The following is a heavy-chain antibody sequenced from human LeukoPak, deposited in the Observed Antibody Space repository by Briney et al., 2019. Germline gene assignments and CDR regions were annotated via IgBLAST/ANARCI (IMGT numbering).Heavy chain of an antibody. Sequence: SQTLSLTCTVSGGSISSGSYYWSWIRKPAGKGLEWIGRIYTSGSTNYNPSLKSRVTISVDTSKNQFSLKLSSVTAADTAVYYCARDLPFMVRGVPYYYYYMDVWGKGTTVTVSS. V-gene: IGHV4-61*02. CDR2: IYTSGST. J-gene: IGHJ6*03. D-gene: IGHD3-10*01. CDR1: GGSISSGSYY. CDR3: ARDLPFMVRGVPYYYYYMDV.